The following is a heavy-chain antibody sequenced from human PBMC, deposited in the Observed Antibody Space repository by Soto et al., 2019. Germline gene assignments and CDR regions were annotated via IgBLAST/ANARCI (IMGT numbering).Heavy chain of an antibody. CDR1: GYSVTSYW. CDR3: ARTYCGGDCYSPPGDAFDI. D-gene: IGHD2-21*02. V-gene: IGHV5-51*01. J-gene: IGHJ3*02. CDR2: IYPGDSDT. Sequence: PGESLKISCKGSGYSVTSYWIGWVRQMPGKGLEWMGIIYPGDSDTRYSPSFQGQVTISADKSISTAYLQWSSLKASDTAMYYCARTYCGGDCYSPPGDAFDIWGQGTMVTVSS.